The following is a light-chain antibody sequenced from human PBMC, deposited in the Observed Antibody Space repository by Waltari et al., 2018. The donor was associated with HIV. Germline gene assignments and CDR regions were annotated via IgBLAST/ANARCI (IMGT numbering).Light chain of an antibody. CDR1: PLGEKS. CDR3: QAWDSSTSV. V-gene: IGLV3-1*01. Sequence: SYALTQPPSVSVSPGQTATISCSGDPLGEKSVCWYQQRPGQSPVLVIYQDYKRPSGFPERCSGSNSWNTATLTIIGIQAMDEADYFCQAWDSSTSVFGPGTKVTV. J-gene: IGLJ1*01. CDR2: QDY.